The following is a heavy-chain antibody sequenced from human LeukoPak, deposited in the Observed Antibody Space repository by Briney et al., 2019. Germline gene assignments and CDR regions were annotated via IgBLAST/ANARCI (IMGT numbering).Heavy chain of an antibody. CDR1: GFTSMNAW. CDR2: IKSKRDGETT. CDR3: TTDGGVIGQVWLSY. D-gene: IGHD5-18*01. Sequence: PGGSLRLSCAASGFTSMNAWMSWVRQAPGKAPEWVARIKSKRDGETTDYAAPVKGRFTISRDDSKNTLYLQMNSLKTEDTALYYCTTDGGVIGQVWLSYWGQGTLVTVSS. V-gene: IGHV3-15*01. J-gene: IGHJ4*02.